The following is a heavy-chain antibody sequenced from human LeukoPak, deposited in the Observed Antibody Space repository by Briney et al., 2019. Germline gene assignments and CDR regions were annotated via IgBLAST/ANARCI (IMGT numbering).Heavy chain of an antibody. CDR1: GGSISSSSYC. CDR3: ARRRKKAPRSGKYSSGWSYFDY. J-gene: IGHJ4*02. Sequence: SETLSLTCSVSGGSISSSSYCWGWIRQPPGKGLEWIGSIYYSGSTYYNPSLKSRVTISVDTSKNQFSLKLSSVTAADTAVYYCARRRKKAPRSGKYSSGWSYFDYWGQGTLVTVSS. V-gene: IGHV4-39*01. D-gene: IGHD6-19*01. CDR2: IYYSGST.